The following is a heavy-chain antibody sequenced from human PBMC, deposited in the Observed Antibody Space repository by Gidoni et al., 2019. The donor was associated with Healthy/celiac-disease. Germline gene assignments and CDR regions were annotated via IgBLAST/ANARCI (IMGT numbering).Heavy chain of an antibody. CDR2: RSYDGSNK. CDR3: ATFDIVVVAGVAFDI. D-gene: IGHD2-15*01. J-gene: IGHJ3*02. Sequence: QVHLVESGGGVVQPVRSLRLPCPAFVFTLRSYGIHWARQAPGKGLEWVAVRSYDGSNKYYADSVKGRFTISRDNSKNTLYLQMNSLRAEDTAVYYCATFDIVVVAGVAFDIWGQGTMVTVSS. CDR1: VFTLRSYG. V-gene: IGHV3-30*03.